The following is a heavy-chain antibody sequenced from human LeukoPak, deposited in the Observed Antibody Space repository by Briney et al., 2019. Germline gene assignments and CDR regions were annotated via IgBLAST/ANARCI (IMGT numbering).Heavy chain of an antibody. V-gene: IGHV3-66*02. J-gene: IGHJ4*02. CDR3: ARDDVASVFDY. CDR1: GFTLSSNY. Sequence: GGSLRLSCAASGFTLSSNYMTWVRQAPGKGLEWVSVIYSGGNTYYADSVKGRFTTSRDNSKNTLYLQMNSLRAEDTAIYYCARDDVASVFDYWGQGTLVTVSS. D-gene: IGHD3-16*01. CDR2: IYSGGNT.